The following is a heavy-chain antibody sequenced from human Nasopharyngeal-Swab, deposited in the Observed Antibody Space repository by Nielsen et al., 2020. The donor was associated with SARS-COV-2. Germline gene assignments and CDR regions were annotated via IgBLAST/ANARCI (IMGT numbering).Heavy chain of an antibody. V-gene: IGHV3-23*01. CDR3: AKEVAAAIGECYFDY. CDR1: GFTFSSYA. J-gene: IGHJ4*02. Sequence: GESLKISCAASGFTFSSYAMSWVRQAPGKGLEWVSAISGSGGSTYYADSVKGRFTISRDNSKNTLYLQMNSLRAEDTAVYYCAKEVAAAIGECYFDYWGQGTLVTVSS. CDR2: ISGSGGST. D-gene: IGHD6-13*01.